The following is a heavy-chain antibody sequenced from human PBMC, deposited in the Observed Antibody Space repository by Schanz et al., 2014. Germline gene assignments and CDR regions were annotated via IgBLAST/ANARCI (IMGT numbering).Heavy chain of an antibody. CDR1: GLTFSNHA. Sequence: EVQLVESGGGLVQPGGSLRLSCAASGLTFSNHAMSWVRQAPGKGLEWVSAISGSGDNTFYADSVRGRFTISRDNSRNTLYLQMNSLRAEDTAVYYCARPLGPNYYYYGLDVWGQGTTVTVSS. CDR2: ISGSGDNT. J-gene: IGHJ6*02. V-gene: IGHV3-23*04. CDR3: ARPLGPNYYYYGLDV.